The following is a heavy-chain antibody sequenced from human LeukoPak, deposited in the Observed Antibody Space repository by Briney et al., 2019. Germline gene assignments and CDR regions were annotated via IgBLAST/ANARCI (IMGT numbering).Heavy chain of an antibody. CDR3: AKYYDILTGYPDAFDI. Sequence: GGSLRLSCAASGFTFDDYAMHWVRQAPGKGLEWVSGISWNSGSIGYTDSVKGRFTISRDNAKNSLYLQMNSLRAEDTAVYYCAKYYDILTGYPDAFDIWGQGTMVTVSS. V-gene: IGHV3-9*01. CDR1: GFTFDDYA. D-gene: IGHD3-9*01. J-gene: IGHJ3*02. CDR2: ISWNSGSI.